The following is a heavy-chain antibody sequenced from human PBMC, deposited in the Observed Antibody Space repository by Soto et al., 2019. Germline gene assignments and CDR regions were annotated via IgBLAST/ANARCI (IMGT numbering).Heavy chain of an antibody. CDR1: GGSVSSDTHY. V-gene: IGHV4-61*01. D-gene: IGHD2-21*01. CDR2: IYSSGST. J-gene: IGHJ6*02. Sequence: SETLSLTCTVSGGSVSSDTHYWSWIRQPPGKRLERIGFIYSSGSTNYNPSLKSRVPLSVDPSTNQSSRKLRSVIVAETAVSHCSRFVRAGCGITCNARVVVWGQGTMVTIFS. CDR3: SRFVRAGCGITCNARVVV.